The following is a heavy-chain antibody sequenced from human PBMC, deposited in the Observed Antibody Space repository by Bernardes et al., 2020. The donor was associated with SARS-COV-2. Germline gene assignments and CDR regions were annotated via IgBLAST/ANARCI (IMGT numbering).Heavy chain of an antibody. CDR1: GSGFIFSDYY. Sequence: GSLRLSCVASGSGFIFSDYYLSWIRQAPGKGLEWVGHISASGVSIKYADSVKGRFTVSRDNAKNSLHLQMNSLRGEDTAVYYCATDQGSSWYWYFDLWGRGTLVTVSS. D-gene: IGHD6-13*01. J-gene: IGHJ2*01. CDR2: ISASGVSI. V-gene: IGHV3-11*01. CDR3: ATDQGSSWYWYFDL.